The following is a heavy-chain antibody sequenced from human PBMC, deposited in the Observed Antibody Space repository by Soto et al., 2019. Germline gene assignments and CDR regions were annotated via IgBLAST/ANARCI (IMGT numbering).Heavy chain of an antibody. CDR1: GFTFSSYG. D-gene: IGHD6-13*01. CDR2: IWYDGSNK. CDR3: ARYSSSWFGRIDY. J-gene: IGHJ4*02. V-gene: IGHV3-33*01. Sequence: QVQLVESGGGVVQPGRSLRLSCAASGFTFSSYGMHWVRQAPGKGLEWVAVIWYDGSNKYYADSVKGRFTISRDNSKNTLYRQMNSLRAEDTAVYYCARYSSSWFGRIDYWGQGTLVTVSS.